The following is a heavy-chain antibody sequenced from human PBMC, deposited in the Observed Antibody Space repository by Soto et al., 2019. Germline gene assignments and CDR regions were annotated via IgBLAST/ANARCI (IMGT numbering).Heavy chain of an antibody. J-gene: IGHJ6*02. V-gene: IGHV3-30-3*01. CDR2: ISYDGSNK. Sequence: HPGGSLRRSCAASGFTFSSYAMHWVRQATGKGLERVAAISYDGSNKYYADSVKGRFTISRDNSKNTLYLQMNSLRAEDTAVYYCARDKYIVLVPAAITGYYYYGIDVWGQGPTVTVSS. D-gene: IGHD2-2*02. CDR1: GFTFSSYA. CDR3: ARDKYIVLVPAAITGYYYYGIDV.